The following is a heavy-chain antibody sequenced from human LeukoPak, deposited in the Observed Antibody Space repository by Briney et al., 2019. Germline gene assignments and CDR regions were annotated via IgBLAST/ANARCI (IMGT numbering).Heavy chain of an antibody. J-gene: IGHJ3*02. D-gene: IGHD1-14*01. V-gene: IGHV5-51*01. CDR2: IYPGDSDT. CDR1: GYSFTSYW. Sequence: GESLKISCKGSGYSFTSYWIGWVRQMPGKGPEWMGIIYPGDSDTRYSPSFQGQVTISADKSISTAYLQWSSLKASDTAMYYCARPSPHLATPESFAFDIWGQGTMVTVSS. CDR3: ARPSPHLATPESFAFDI.